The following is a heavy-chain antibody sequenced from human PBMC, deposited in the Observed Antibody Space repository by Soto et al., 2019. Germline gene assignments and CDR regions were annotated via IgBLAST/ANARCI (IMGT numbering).Heavy chain of an antibody. CDR3: ASGIQLWLRRINNGYSG. CDR2: IIPMFGTA. J-gene: IGHJ4*02. Sequence: QVQLVQAGAEVKKPESSVMVSCKAPVGTFSTYAISWVRQAPGQGLEWMGGIIPMFGTATYAQRFQDRVTITAAESTNTVYMELSRLRSEDTAVYFCASGIQLWLRRINNGYSGWGQGTLVTVSS. CDR1: VGTFSTYA. D-gene: IGHD5-18*01. V-gene: IGHV1-69*12.